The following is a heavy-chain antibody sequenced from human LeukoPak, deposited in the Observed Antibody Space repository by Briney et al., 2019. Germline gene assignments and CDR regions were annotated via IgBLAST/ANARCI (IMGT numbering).Heavy chain of an antibody. CDR1: GITLSNYG. D-gene: IGHD2-21*01. Sequence: GGSLRLSCAVSGITLSNYGMSWVRQAPGKGLEWVAGIGCNGGSTGYADSVKGRFTISRDSPKNSLYLQMNSVRAEDTAVYFCAKRAVVIRVVLVGFHKEAYYFDSWGQGALVTVSS. V-gene: IGHV3-23*01. CDR2: IGCNGGST. J-gene: IGHJ4*02. CDR3: AKRAVVIRVVLVGFHKEAYYFDS.